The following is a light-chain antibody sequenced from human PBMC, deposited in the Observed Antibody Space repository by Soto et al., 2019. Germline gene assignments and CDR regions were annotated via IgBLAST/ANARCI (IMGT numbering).Light chain of an antibody. J-gene: IGLJ3*02. Sequence: QSVLTQPASVSGSPGQSITISCTGTSSDVGGYNYVSWYQQHPGKAPKLMIYEVSNRPSGVSNRFSASKSGNTASLTISGLQAEDEADYYCCSYAGSYTLWVFGGGTKLTVL. CDR1: SSDVGGYNY. CDR2: EVS. CDR3: CSYAGSYTLWV. V-gene: IGLV2-14*01.